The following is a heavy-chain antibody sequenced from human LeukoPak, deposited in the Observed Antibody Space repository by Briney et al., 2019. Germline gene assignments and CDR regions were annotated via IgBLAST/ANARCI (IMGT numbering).Heavy chain of an antibody. Sequence: SETLSLTCTVSGGSISSYYWSWIRQPPGKGLEWIGYIYYSGSTNYNPSLKSRVTMSVDTSKNQFSLKLSSVTAADTAVYYCATAYYDFWSGPLAAFDYWGQGTLVTVSS. CDR1: GGSISSYY. J-gene: IGHJ4*02. CDR3: ATAYYDFWSGPLAAFDY. CDR2: IYYSGST. V-gene: IGHV4-59*01. D-gene: IGHD3-3*01.